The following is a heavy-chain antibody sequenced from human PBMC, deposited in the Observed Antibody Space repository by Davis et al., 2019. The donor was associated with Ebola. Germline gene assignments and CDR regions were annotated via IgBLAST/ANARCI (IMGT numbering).Heavy chain of an antibody. CDR3: AREDIVSVHGWLDP. Sequence: AASVKVSCKASGYTFTGYYMHWVRQAPGQGLEWMGWINPNSGGTNYAQNFQGRVTMTSDTSISTAYMDLGGLRSDDTAVYYCAREDIVSVHGWLDPWGQGTLVTVSS. CDR2: INPNSGGT. D-gene: IGHD2-15*01. J-gene: IGHJ5*02. CDR1: GYTFTGYY. V-gene: IGHV1-2*02.